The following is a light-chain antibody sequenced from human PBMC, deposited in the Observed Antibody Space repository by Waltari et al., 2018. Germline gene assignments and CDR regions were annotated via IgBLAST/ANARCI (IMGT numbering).Light chain of an antibody. CDR2: DVY. J-gene: IGLJ3*02. CDR1: SSDIGFYNY. CDR3: NSYTGSSSWV. Sequence: QSALTQPASVSGSPGQSVTLSCTGTSSDIGFYNYVSWYQQHPGKAPQLIIYDVYERPSGVSNRFSGSKSGNTASLTISGLQAEDEADYYCNSYTGSSSWVFGGGTKLTVL. V-gene: IGLV2-14*03.